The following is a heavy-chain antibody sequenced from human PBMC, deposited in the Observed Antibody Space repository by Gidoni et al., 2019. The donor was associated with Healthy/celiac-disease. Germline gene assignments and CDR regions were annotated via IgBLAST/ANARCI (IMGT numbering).Heavy chain of an antibody. J-gene: IGHJ6*02. CDR3: ARESRYGDYPLFCMDV. CDR1: DFTFSSYW. Sequence: EFQLVESGAGLVQPGGSLILSCSASDFTFSSYWMHWVRQAPGNGLVGVSRINSDGSSTSYADSVKGRLTISRDNDKNTLYLQMNSLRAEDTAVYYCARESRYGDYPLFCMDVRGQGTTVTVSS. V-gene: IGHV3-74*01. D-gene: IGHD4-17*01. CDR2: INSDGSST.